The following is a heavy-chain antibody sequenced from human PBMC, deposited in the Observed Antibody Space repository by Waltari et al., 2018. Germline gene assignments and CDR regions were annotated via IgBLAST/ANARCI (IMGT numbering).Heavy chain of an antibody. V-gene: IGHV4-59*01. Sequence: QVQLQESGPGLVKPSETLSLTCTVPGGSIRSYYWRWIRQPPGKGLEWIGYIYYSGSTNYNPSLKSRVTISVDTSKNQFSLKLSSVTAADTAVYYCARVGSSSWYAYYFDYWGQGTLVTVSS. J-gene: IGHJ4*02. CDR2: IYYSGST. D-gene: IGHD6-13*01. CDR1: GGSIRSYY. CDR3: ARVGSSSWYAYYFDY.